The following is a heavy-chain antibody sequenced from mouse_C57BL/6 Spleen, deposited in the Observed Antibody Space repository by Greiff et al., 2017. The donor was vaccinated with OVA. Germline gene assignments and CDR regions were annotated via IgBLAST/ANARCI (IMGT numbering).Heavy chain of an antibody. J-gene: IGHJ3*01. Sequence: EVQLQQSGPELVKPGASVKIPCKASGYTFTDYYMDWVKRSHGRSLAGMGDINPNNGGTIYNQKFKGKATLTVDKSSSTAYLELRSLTSEDTAVSYYARSSDYGAWFAYWGQGTLVTVSA. CDR3: ARSSDYGAWFAY. CDR2: INPNNGGT. V-gene: IGHV1-18*01. CDR1: GYTFTDYY. D-gene: IGHD2-4*01.